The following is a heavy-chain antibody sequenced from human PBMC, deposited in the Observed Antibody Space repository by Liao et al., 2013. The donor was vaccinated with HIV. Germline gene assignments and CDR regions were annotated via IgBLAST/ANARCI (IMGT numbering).Heavy chain of an antibody. J-gene: IGHJ3*02. CDR2: IYYTGKNP. Sequence: QVKLQESGPGLVKASETLSLSCSISGGSISSYFWSWIRQSPXKGLEWIGYIYYTGKNPTPTPPTRARVSMSLDMSKNQFSLKLTSVSAADTAVYYCARSDADYGDVGYGFDTWGQGTMVTVSS. CDR3: ARSDADYGDVGYGFDT. V-gene: IGHV4-59*01. D-gene: IGHD4-17*01. CDR1: GGSISSYF.